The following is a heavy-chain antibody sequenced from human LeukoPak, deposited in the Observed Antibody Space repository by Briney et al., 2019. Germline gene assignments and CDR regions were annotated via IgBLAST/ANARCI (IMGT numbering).Heavy chain of an antibody. J-gene: IGHJ3*02. D-gene: IGHD3-22*01. CDR3: ARDDYYDTSAHSDDAFDI. CDR1: GLTFSSYC. Sequence: PGGSLRLSCAASGLTFSSYCMNWVRQAAGKGLEWVSSISSSSSYIYYADSVKGRFTISRDNAKNSLYLQMNSLRAEDTAVYYCARDDYYDTSAHSDDAFDIWGQGTMVTVSS. CDR2: ISSSSSYI. V-gene: IGHV3-21*01.